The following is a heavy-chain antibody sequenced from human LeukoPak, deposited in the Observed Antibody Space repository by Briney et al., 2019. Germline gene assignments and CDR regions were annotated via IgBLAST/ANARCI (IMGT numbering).Heavy chain of an antibody. V-gene: IGHV1-2*02. Sequence: GASVKVSCKASGYTFTGYYMHWVRQAPGQGLEWMGWINPNSGGTNYAQKFQGRVTMTRDTSISTAYMELSRLRSDDTAVYYCARAGIGIVVVPAAIFPGDYWGQGTLVTVSS. CDR1: GYTFTGYY. J-gene: IGHJ4*02. D-gene: IGHD2-2*01. CDR2: INPNSGGT. CDR3: ARAGIGIVVVPAAIFPGDY.